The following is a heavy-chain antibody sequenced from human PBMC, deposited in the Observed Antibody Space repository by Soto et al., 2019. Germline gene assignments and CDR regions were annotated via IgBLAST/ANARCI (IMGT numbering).Heavy chain of an antibody. J-gene: IGHJ3*02. CDR3: VKRVDRGHDIVLVPAPRNDAFDI. CDR2: VSWNGSRT. V-gene: IGHV3-35*01. D-gene: IGHD2-2*01. Sequence: PGGALRLSCAASGFIFSNSDMNWVHQAPGKGLEWVSGVSWNGSRTHYADSVKGRFIISRDNSRNTLYLQTNSLRAEDTAVYYCVKRVDRGHDIVLVPAPRNDAFDICGQGTMVTVSS. CDR1: GFIFSNSD.